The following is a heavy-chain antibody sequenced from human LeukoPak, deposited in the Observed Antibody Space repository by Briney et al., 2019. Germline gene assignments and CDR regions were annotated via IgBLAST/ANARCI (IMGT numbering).Heavy chain of an antibody. CDR1: GFTFNNYA. CDR3: AKDRGSGWFGSDY. V-gene: IGHV3-23*01. J-gene: IGHJ4*02. Sequence: GGSLRLSCAASGFTFNNYAMNWVRQAPGKGLEWVSGVTINGGRTYYADSVKGRFTISRDNSKNTLNLQMNSLRAEDTAVYYCAKDRGSGWFGSDYWGQGTLVTVSS. CDR2: VTINGGRT. D-gene: IGHD6-19*01.